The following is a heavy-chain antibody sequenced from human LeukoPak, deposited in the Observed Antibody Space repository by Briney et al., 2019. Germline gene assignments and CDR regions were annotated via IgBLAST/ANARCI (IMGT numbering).Heavy chain of an antibody. CDR2: IIPIFGTA. D-gene: IGHD2-2*01. V-gene: IGHV1-69*01. Sequence: ASVKVSCKASGGTFSSYAISWVRQAPGQGLEWMGGIIPIFGTANYAQKFRGRVTITADESTSTAYMELSSLRSGDTAVYYCARKTVVVPAAFLGWFDPWGQGTLVTVSS. CDR3: ARKTVVVPAAFLGWFDP. CDR1: GGTFSSYA. J-gene: IGHJ5*02.